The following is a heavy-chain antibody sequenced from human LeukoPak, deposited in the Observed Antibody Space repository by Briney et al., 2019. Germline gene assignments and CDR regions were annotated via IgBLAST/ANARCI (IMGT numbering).Heavy chain of an antibody. J-gene: IGHJ4*02. CDR1: GFTFSSYA. Sequence: GGSLRLSCAASGFTFSSYAMSWVRQAPGKGLEWVSAISGSGGSTYYADSVKGRFTISRDNSKNTLYLQMNSLRAEDTAVYYCAYSLGIVVVPAAIRLLSYDYWGQGTLVTVSS. D-gene: IGHD2-2*01. CDR2: ISGSGGST. V-gene: IGHV3-23*01. CDR3: AYSLGIVVVPAAIRLLSYDY.